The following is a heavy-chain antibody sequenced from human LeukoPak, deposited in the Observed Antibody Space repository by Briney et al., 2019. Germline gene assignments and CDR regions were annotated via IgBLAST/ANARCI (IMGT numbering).Heavy chain of an antibody. J-gene: IGHJ4*02. CDR1: GGSISSYY. CDR3: ARTLRFSREFDY. V-gene: IGHV4-59*08. CDR2: IYYSGST. D-gene: IGHD3-3*01. Sequence: SETLSLTCTVSGGSISSYYWSWIRQPPGKGLEWIGYIYYSGSTNYNPSLKSRVTISVDTSKNQFSLKLSSVTAADTAVYYCARTLRFSREFDYWGQGTLVTVSS.